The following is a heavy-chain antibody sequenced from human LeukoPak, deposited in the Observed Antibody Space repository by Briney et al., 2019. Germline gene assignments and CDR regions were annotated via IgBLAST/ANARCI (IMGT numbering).Heavy chain of an antibody. Sequence: GGSLRLSCAASGFTFSDHYMDWVRQAPGKGLEWIGRIRNKANSYTTEYVASVKGRFTISRDGSKNSLYLQMNSLQTEDAAVYYCARGGSVIYPRQFDYWCQGSLVTVSS. D-gene: IGHD1-26*01. CDR1: GFTFSDHY. CDR3: ARGGSVIYPRQFDY. CDR2: IRNKANSYTT. V-gene: IGHV3-72*01. J-gene: IGHJ4*02.